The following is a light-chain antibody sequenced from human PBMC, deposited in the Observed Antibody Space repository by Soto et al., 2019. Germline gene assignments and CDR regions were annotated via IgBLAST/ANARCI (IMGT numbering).Light chain of an antibody. V-gene: IGKV3-20*01. CDR1: QSVSSSY. CDR3: QYYGSSPFT. J-gene: IGKJ3*01. CDR2: GAS. Sequence: EIVLTQSPGTLSLSPGERATLSCRASQSVSSSYLGWYQQKPGQAPRLLIYGASTRATGIPDRFSGSGSGTDLTLTISRLEPEDFAVYYCQYYGSSPFTFGPGTKVDIK.